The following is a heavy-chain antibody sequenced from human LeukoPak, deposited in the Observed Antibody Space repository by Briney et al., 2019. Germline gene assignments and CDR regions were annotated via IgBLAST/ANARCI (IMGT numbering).Heavy chain of an antibody. CDR1: GFTFSSYD. D-gene: IGHD3-10*01. J-gene: IGHJ6*04. CDR2: INIAGDT. V-gene: IGHV3-13*01. Sequence: PGGSLRLSCAASGFTFSSYDMYWVRQSTGEGLEWVSAINIAGDTYYAASVKGRFTISRENAKYSLSLQMNSLRAGDTAVYYCARGVPFGEKGIDVWGKGTTVTVSS. CDR3: ARGVPFGEKGIDV.